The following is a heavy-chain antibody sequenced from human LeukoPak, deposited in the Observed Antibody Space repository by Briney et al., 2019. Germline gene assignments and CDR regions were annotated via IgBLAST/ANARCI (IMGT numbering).Heavy chain of an antibody. D-gene: IGHD4-11*01. CDR3: TTGLGKTDHDY. Sequence: GWSLRLSCEGSGVTFSNAWMSGVRQAPGKGLEWVGRLKSKRDGGTADYAAVVKGRFSISRDDLKIALYLQMNSLKSEDTAVYYCTTGLGKTDHDYWGQGTLVTVSS. CDR2: LKSKRDGGTA. CDR1: GVTFSNAW. V-gene: IGHV3-15*01. J-gene: IGHJ4*02.